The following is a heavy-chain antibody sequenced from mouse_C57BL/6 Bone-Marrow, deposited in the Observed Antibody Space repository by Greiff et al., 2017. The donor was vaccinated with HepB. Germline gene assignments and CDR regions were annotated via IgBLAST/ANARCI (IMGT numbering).Heavy chain of an antibody. J-gene: IGHJ3*01. Sequence: VQLQQSGPELVKPGASVKISCKASGYTFTDYYMNWVKQSHGKSLEWIGDINPNNGGTSYNQKFKGKATLTVDKSSSTAYMELRSLTSEDSAVYYCARSGLLRSSFAYWGQGTLVTVSA. CDR1: GYTFTDYY. D-gene: IGHD1-1*01. CDR2: INPNNGGT. CDR3: ARSGLLRSSFAY. V-gene: IGHV1-26*01.